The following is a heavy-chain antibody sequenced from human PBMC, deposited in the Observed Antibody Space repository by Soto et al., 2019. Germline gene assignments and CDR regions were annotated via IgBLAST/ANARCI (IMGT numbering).Heavy chain of an antibody. J-gene: IGHJ6*02. CDR2: IYSGGST. D-gene: IGHD3-22*01. CDR1: GFTVSSNY. V-gene: IGHV3-66*01. CDR3: AXXXRDXXGYYWGSDGMDV. Sequence: EVQLVESGGGLVQPGGSLRLSCAASGFTVSSNYMSWVRQAPGKGLEWVSVIYSGGSTNYADSVKGRFTISRDNSKNTLYLQMNSXRAXXTAVYXXAXXXRDXXGYYWGSDGMDVWGQGTTVTVSS.